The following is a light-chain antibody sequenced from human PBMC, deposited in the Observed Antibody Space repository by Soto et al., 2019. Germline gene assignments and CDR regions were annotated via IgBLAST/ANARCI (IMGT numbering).Light chain of an antibody. J-gene: IGKJ4*01. CDR2: AAS. V-gene: IGKV1-39*01. CDR1: QSISTY. CDR3: QQSYSTPLT. Sequence: DIQMTQSPSSLSASVGDRVTITCRASQSISTYLNWYHQKPGKAPKLLIYAASSLQSGVPSRFSGRGSGTEFTLTLSSLQPEDFASYYCQQSYSTPLTFGGGTKVQIK.